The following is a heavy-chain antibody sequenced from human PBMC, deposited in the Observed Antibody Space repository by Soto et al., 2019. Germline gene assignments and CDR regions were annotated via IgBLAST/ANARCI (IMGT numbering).Heavy chain of an antibody. CDR1: GGSISSGGYY. CDR3: ASWGGYCSGGSCYPSEVVDY. J-gene: IGHJ4*02. D-gene: IGHD2-15*01. V-gene: IGHV4-31*03. CDR2: IYYSGST. Sequence: QVQLQESGPGLVKPSQTLSLTCTVSGGSISSGGYYWSWIRQHPGKGLEWIGYIYYSGSTYYNPSLKSRVTISVDTSKNQCSLKLSSVTAADTAVYYCASWGGYCSGGSCYPSEVVDYWGQGTLVTVSS.